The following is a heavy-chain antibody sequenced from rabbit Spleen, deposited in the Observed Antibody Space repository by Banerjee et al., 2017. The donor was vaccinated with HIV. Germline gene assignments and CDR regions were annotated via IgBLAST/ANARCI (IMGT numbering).Heavy chain of an antibody. CDR3: ARDTSSSFSSYGMDL. CDR2: IDAGSSGRT. J-gene: IGHJ6*01. Sequence: QSLEESGGDLVQPGASLTLTCTASGIDFSSSYYMCWVRQAPGKGLEWIACIDAGSSGRTWSATWAKGRFTISKTSSTTVTLQVTRLTAADTATYFCARDTSSSFSSYGMDLWGPGTLVTVS. D-gene: IGHD1-1*01. CDR1: GIDFSSSYY. V-gene: IGHV1S40*01.